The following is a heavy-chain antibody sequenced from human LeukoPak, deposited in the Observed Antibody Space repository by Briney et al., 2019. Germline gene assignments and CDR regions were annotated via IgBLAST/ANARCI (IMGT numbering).Heavy chain of an antibody. CDR3: AKVKGWWPPTSADY. Sequence: PGGSLGLSCVASGFTLSSYAMSWVRQAPGKGLQWVSSLGISGGYTWYAGSVKGRFTISRDSSKNTLYLQMNSLGAEDTAVYYCAKVKGWWPPTSADYWGQGTLVTVSS. CDR1: GFTLSSYA. D-gene: IGHD2-15*01. J-gene: IGHJ4*02. CDR2: LGISGGYT. V-gene: IGHV3-23*01.